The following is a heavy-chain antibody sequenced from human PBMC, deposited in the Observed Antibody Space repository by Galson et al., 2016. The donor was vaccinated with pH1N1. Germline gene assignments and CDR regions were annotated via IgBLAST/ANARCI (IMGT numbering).Heavy chain of an antibody. CDR2: IKQDGSEK. J-gene: IGHJ4*02. V-gene: IGHV3-7*05. CDR1: EVSFSYYW. CDR3: ESQHYYGSGVDY. D-gene: IGHD3-10*01. Sequence: SLRLSCAASEVSFSYYWMSWVRQAPRKGLEWVASIKQDGSEKYYVDSVKGRFTISRDNSKNSLYLQMNSLIAEDTAVYYCESQHYYGSGVDYWGQGTLVTVSS.